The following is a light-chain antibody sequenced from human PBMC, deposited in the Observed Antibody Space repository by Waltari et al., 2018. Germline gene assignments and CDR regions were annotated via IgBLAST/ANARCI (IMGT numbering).Light chain of an antibody. Sequence: EIVMMQSPATLSVSPGERATLSCRASQSVSSNLAWYQQKPGQAPRLLIYGASTRATGIPARFSGSGSGTEFTLTISSLQSEDFAVYYFQQYNNWPPWTFGQGTKVEIK. V-gene: IGKV3-15*01. CDR3: QQYNNWPPWT. J-gene: IGKJ1*01. CDR1: QSVSSN. CDR2: GAS.